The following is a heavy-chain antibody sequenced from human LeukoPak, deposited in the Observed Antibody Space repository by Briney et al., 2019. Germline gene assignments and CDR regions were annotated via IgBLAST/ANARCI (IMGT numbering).Heavy chain of an antibody. D-gene: IGHD2-2*01. J-gene: IGHJ4*02. CDR2: IGGDGDST. V-gene: IGHV3-23*01. CDR3: AKGSCSSSRCPRVA. Sequence: GGSLRLSCAASGFTFSTYAMTWVRQAPGKGLEWVSTIGGDGDSTYYAASVKGRFTISRDNSENTLYLQMNGLRAEDTAVYTCAKGSCSSSRCPRVAWGQGTLVTVSS. CDR1: GFTFSTYA.